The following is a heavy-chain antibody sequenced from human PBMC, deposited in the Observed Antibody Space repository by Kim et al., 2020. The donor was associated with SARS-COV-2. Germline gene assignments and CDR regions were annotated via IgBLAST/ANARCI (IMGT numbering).Heavy chain of an antibody. CDR1: GDSVTSTSYY. CDR3: ASLSLFGVIY. CDR2: IYYTGNT. D-gene: IGHD3-3*01. Sequence: SETLSLTCSVSGDSVTSTSYYWGWIRQPPGKGLEWIGSIYYTGNTHYNPSLKSRVTISEDTSKNQFSLKASSATAADTAVYYCASLSLFGVIYWGQG. V-gene: IGHV4-39*01. J-gene: IGHJ4*02.